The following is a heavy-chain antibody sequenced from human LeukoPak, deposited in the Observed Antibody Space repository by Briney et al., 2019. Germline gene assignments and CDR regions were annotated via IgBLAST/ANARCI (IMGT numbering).Heavy chain of an antibody. J-gene: IGHJ3*02. V-gene: IGHV3-21*01. Sequence: GGSLRLSCAASGFTFSSYSMNWVRQAPGKGLEWVSSISRSSSYIYYADSVKGRFTISRDNAENSLYLQMNSLRAEDTAVYYCARVDSSGYYLVGACDIWGRGTMVTVSS. CDR1: GFTFSSYS. D-gene: IGHD3-22*01. CDR3: ARVDSSGYYLVGACDI. CDR2: ISRSSSYI.